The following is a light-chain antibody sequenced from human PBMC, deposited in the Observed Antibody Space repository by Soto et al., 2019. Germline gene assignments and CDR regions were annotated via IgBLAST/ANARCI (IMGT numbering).Light chain of an antibody. V-gene: IGKV1-39*01. CDR3: QQSTA. CDR1: QSISSY. CDR2: AAS. J-gene: IGKJ1*01. Sequence: DIQMTQSPSSLSASVGDRVTITCRASQSISSYLNWYQQKPGKAPKLLIYAASSLQSGVPSRFSGSGSGTDCTLTISSLQPEDFATYYCQQSTAFGQGTKVDIK.